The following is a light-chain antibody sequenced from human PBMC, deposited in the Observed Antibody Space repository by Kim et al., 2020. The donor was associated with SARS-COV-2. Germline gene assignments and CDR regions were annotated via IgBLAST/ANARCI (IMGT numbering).Light chain of an antibody. V-gene: IGLV7-46*01. CDR3: LLTYRGVQVV. CDR1: TGAVTSGHY. J-gene: IGLJ2*01. CDR2: DTS. Sequence: QAVVTQEPSLTVSPGGTVILTCDSSTGAVTSGHYPYWFQQKPGQAPRTLIYDTSNKHSWTPARFSGSLLGGKAALTLSGAQPEDEAGYYCLLTYRGVQVVFGGGTQLTVL.